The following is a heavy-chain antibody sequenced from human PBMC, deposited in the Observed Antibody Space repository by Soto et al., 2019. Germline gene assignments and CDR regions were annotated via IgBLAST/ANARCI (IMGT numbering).Heavy chain of an antibody. Sequence: SGPTLVNPTQTLTLTCTFSGFSLSTSGVGVGWTRQPPGKALEWLALIYWNDDKRYSPSLKSRLTITKDTSKNQVVLTMTNMDPVDTATYYCAHLTYYYDSSGLINWFDPWGQGTLVTVSS. CDR1: GFSLSTSGVG. V-gene: IGHV2-5*01. CDR2: IYWNDDK. D-gene: IGHD3-22*01. J-gene: IGHJ5*02. CDR3: AHLTYYYDSSGLINWFDP.